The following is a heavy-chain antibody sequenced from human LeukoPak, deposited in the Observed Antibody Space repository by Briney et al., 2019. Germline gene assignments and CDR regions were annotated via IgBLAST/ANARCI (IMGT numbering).Heavy chain of an antibody. V-gene: IGHV3-23*01. CDR1: GLTFSSSA. D-gene: IGHD3-16*01. CDR3: AKQGGRYFDY. CDR2: ISSSGGST. J-gene: IGHJ4*02. Sequence: GGSLRLSCAASGLTFSSSAMSWVRQAPGKGLEWVSAISSSGGSTYYTDSVKGRFTISRDNSKNTLYLQMNSLRAEDTAVYYCAKQGGRYFDYWGQGTLATVSS.